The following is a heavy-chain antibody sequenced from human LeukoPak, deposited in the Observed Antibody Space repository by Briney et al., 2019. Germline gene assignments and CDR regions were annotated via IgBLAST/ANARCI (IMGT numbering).Heavy chain of an antibody. D-gene: IGHD3-16*01. J-gene: IGHJ3*02. CDR2: IYSGGST. V-gene: IGHV3-53*04. Sequence: GGSLRLSCAASGFTVSSDYMSWVRQAPGKGLEWVSIIYSGGSTYYADSVKGRFTISRHNSKNTLYLQMNSLRAEDTAVYYCAREVGGSAFDIWGQGTMVTVSS. CDR3: AREVGGSAFDI. CDR1: GFTVSSDY.